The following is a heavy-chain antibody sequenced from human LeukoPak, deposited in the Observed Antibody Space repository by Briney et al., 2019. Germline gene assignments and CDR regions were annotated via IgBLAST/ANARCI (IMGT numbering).Heavy chain of an antibody. V-gene: IGHV3-23*01. D-gene: IGHD6-19*01. CDR2: ISGSGGRT. J-gene: IGHJ4*02. CDR3: AKEYIAVAGFCAY. CDR1: GFTFSSYS. Sequence: GGSLRLSCVPSGFTFSSYSMSWVRPPPGKGLDWVSSISGSGGRTYHADSVEGPFTISRDNSKNTLYLQMSSPRAEDTGVYYCAKEYIAVAGFCAYWGEGELVTVSS.